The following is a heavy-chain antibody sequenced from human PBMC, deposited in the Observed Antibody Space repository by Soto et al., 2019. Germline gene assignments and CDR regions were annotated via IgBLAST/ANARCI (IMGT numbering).Heavy chain of an antibody. CDR3: ARGLWSFDY. J-gene: IGHJ4*02. CDR2: IWYDGGNK. D-gene: IGHD5-18*01. CDR1: GFTFSSYG. Sequence: QVQLVESGGGVVQPGRSLRLSCAASGFTFSSYGMHWVRQAPGKGLEWVAVIWYDGGNKYYADSVKGRFTISRDNSKNTLYLQMNSLRAEDTAVYYWARGLWSFDYWGQGTLVSVSS. V-gene: IGHV3-33*01.